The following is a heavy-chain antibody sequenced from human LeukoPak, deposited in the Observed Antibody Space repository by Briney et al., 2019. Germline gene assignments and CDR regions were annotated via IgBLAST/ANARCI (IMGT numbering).Heavy chain of an antibody. D-gene: IGHD1-26*01. J-gene: IGHJ4*01. Sequence: SETLSLTCTVAGGSISSYYWSWSGHPPGKGLEWIVYIYYSGTTDYNPSLKSRVTISVDTSNNQFSLKVSSVTAADTAVYCCARSSGAYRSIDHWGHGTLVPVSS. V-gene: IGHV4-59*01. CDR1: GGSISSYY. CDR3: ARSSGAYRSIDH. CDR2: IYYSGTT.